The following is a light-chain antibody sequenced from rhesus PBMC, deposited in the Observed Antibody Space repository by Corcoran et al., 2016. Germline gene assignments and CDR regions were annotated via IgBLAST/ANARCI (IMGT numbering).Light chain of an antibody. CDR2: YAS. CDR3: QQYYSSPWT. Sequence: DIQMTQSPSSLPASVGDRVSITCRASQGINNYLSWYQQKPGKAPEALIYYASSLEPGGPSRFSGGRSGTDYTLTITSLQPEDFATYYCQQYYSSPWTFGQGTKVEIK. V-gene: IGKV1-66*01. J-gene: IGKJ1*01. CDR1: QGINNY.